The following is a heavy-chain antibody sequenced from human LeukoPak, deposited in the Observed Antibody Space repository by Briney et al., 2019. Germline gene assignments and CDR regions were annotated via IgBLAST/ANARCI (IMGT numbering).Heavy chain of an antibody. V-gene: IGHV4-39*01. CDR1: GGSISSSSYY. CDR3: ARQKYDCSGGSCYSDPRHFDY. Sequence: PSETLSLTCTVSGGSISSSSYYWGWIRQPPGKGLEWIGSIYYSGSTYYNPSLKSRVTISVGTSKNQFSLKLSSVTAADTAVYYCARQKYDCSGGSCYSDPRHFDYWGQGTLVTVSS. CDR2: IYYSGST. J-gene: IGHJ4*02. D-gene: IGHD2-15*01.